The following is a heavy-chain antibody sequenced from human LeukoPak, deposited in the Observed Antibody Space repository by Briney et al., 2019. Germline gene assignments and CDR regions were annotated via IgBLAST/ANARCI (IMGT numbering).Heavy chain of an antibody. CDR2: VSGHNGNP. D-gene: IGHD5/OR15-5a*01. V-gene: IGHV1-18*01. Sequence: GASVKVSCKASGYTFSNYGINWVRQAPGQGLEWMGWVSGHNGNPNYAQKFRDRVSMTTDTSTSTAYMELRSLRSDDTAVYYCARERIEVSVGWFDPWGQGTLVTVSS. CDR3: ARERIEVSVGWFDP. CDR1: GYTFSNYG. J-gene: IGHJ5*02.